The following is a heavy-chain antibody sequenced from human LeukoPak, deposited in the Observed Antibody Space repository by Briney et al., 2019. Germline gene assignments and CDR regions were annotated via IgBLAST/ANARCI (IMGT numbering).Heavy chain of an antibody. J-gene: IGHJ4*02. V-gene: IGHV3-21*01. CDR1: GFTFSSYS. CDR2: ISSSSSYI. CDR3: AREPDSSGYYYAYYFDY. Sequence: SGGSLRLSCAASGFTFSSYSMNWVRQAPGKGPEWVSSISSSSSYIYYADSVKGRFTISRDNAKNSLYLQMNSLRAEDTAVYYCAREPDSSGYYYAYYFDYWGQGTLVTVSS. D-gene: IGHD3-22*01.